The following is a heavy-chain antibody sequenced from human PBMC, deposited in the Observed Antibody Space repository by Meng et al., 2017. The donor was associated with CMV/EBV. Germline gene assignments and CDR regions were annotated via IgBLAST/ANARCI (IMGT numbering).Heavy chain of an antibody. D-gene: IGHD6-13*01. CDR2: MNPNSGNT. J-gene: IGHJ6*02. CDR3: ARVAAAGTDYYYGMDV. V-gene: IGHV1-8*01. CDR1: GYTFTSYD. Sequence: ASVKVSCKASGYTFTSYDINWVRQATGQGLEWMGWMNPNSGNTGYAQKFQGRVTMTRNTSISTAYMELSSLRSEDTAVYYCARVAAAGTDYYYGMDVWGQGTTVTVSS.